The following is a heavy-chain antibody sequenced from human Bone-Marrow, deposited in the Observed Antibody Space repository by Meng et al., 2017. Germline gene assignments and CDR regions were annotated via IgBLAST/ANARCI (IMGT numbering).Heavy chain of an antibody. CDR2: IYYSGST. V-gene: IGHV4-39*01. J-gene: IGHJ4*02. CDR3: ARLHRRRSYGTDY. D-gene: IGHD5-18*01. CDR1: GGSISSSSYY. Sequence: QLQLQESGQGLVKPSETLSLTCTVSGGSISSSSYYWGWIRQPPGKGLEWIGSIYYSGSTYYNPSLKSRVTISVDTSKNQFSLKLSSVTAADTAVYYCARLHRRRSYGTDYWGQGTLVTVSS.